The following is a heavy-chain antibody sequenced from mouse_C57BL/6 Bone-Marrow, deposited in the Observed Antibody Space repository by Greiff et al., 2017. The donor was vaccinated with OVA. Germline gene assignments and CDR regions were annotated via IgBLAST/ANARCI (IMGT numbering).Heavy chain of an antibody. CDR1: GYTFTSYW. V-gene: IGHV1-50*01. J-gene: IGHJ1*03. CDR2: IDPSDSYT. CDR3: ARSRYYYGSRHWYFDV. D-gene: IGHD1-1*01. Sequence: VQLQQPGAELVKPGASVKLSCKASGYTFTSYWMQWVKQRPGQGLEWIGEIDPSDSYTNYNQKFKGKATLTVDTSSSTAYMQLSSLTSEDSAVYYCARSRYYYGSRHWYFDVWGTGTTVTVSS.